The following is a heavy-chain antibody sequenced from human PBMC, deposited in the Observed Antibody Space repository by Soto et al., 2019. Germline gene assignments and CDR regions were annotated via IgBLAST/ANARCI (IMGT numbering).Heavy chain of an antibody. V-gene: IGHV3-23*01. CDR2: ISSSGLSI. CDR3: AQGSGTLWFGELRNYFDS. D-gene: IGHD3-10*01. CDR1: GFSFGNYA. Sequence: GGSLRLSCAASGFSFGNYAMSWVRQAPGKGLEWVSGISSSGLSIFYADSVKGRFTISRDNSQNTVHLQMNILGDEDAGVYYCAQGSGTLWFGELRNYFDSWGQGTLVTVSS. J-gene: IGHJ4*02.